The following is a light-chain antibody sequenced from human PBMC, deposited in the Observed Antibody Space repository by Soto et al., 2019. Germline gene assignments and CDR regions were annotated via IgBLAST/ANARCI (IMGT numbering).Light chain of an antibody. CDR3: CSYAGDKTYV. CDR1: SSDVGSYNL. Sequence: QSALTQPASVSGSPGQSITISCTGSSSDVGSYNLVSWYQHHPGNTPKLMIYEGSRRPSGVSNRFSGSQPGNTASLTVSGLQAEDEADYYCCSYAGDKTYVFGSGTKLTVL. J-gene: IGLJ1*01. V-gene: IGLV2-23*01. CDR2: EGS.